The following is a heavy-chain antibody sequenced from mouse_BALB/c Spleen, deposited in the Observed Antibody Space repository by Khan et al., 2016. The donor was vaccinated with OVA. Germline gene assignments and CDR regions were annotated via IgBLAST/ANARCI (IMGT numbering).Heavy chain of an antibody. CDR2: INPSNGGT. V-gene: IGHV1S81*02. CDR1: GYTFTSYY. Sequence: QVQLKQSGAELVKPGASLRLSCKASGYTFTSYYLYWVKQRPGQGLEWLGEINPSNGGTNLNEKFKTKATLTVDKSSSTAYMQLNSQASEDSAVYNCTRSGYGSFAYWGQGTLVTVSA. CDR3: TRSGYGSFAY. D-gene: IGHD2-2*01. J-gene: IGHJ3*01.